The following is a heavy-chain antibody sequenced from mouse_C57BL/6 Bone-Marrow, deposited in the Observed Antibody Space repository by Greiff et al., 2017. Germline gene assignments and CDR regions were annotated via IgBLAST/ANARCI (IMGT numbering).Heavy chain of an antibody. CDR2: ISDGGSYT. Sequence: EVKLVESGGGLVKPGGSLKLSCAASGFTFSSYAMSWVRQTPEKRLEWVATISDGGSYTYYPDNVTGRFTISRDNAKNTLYLQMSHLKSEDTAMYYCARRATMVTYWYFDVWGTGTTVTVSS. CDR1: GFTFSSYA. CDR3: ARRATMVTYWYFDV. V-gene: IGHV5-4*03. J-gene: IGHJ1*03. D-gene: IGHD2-2*01.